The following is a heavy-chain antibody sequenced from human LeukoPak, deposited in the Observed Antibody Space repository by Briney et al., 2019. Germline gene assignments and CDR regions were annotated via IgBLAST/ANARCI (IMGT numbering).Heavy chain of an antibody. CDR1: GVSISSSNSY. CDR3: ARGAFGVLLSAFDI. CDR2: IYYSGNT. D-gene: IGHD3-3*01. Sequence: SETLSLTCTVSGVSISSSNSYWGWIRQPPGKGLEWIGSIYYSGNTYYNASLKSQVSISIDTSKNQFSLRLTSVTAADTAVYYCARGAFGVLLSAFDIWGQGTMVTVSS. V-gene: IGHV4-39*01. J-gene: IGHJ3*02.